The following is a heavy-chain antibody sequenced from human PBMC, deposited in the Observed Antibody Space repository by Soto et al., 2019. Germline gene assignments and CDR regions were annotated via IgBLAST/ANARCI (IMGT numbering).Heavy chain of an antibody. D-gene: IGHD6-13*01. CDR2: VYYSGNT. Sequence: TLSLTCTVSGGSISSADYYWRWIRQHPGKGLEWIGYVYYSGNTYYNPSLKSRVTISIDTSKNQFSLKLSSVTAADTAAYYCARDFYSGRWIVNAFDIWGQGT. CDR1: GGSISSADYY. V-gene: IGHV4-31*03. J-gene: IGHJ3*02. CDR3: ARDFYSGRWIVNAFDI.